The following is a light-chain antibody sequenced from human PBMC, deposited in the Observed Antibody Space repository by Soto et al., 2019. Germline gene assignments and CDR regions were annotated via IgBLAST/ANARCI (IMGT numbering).Light chain of an antibody. CDR3: QEYSAYSWT. CDR1: QSGSNW. Sequence: DIQMTQSPSTLSASVGDTVTITCRASQSGSNWLAWYQQKPGKAPKLLIYDVSSLESGVPSRFSGSGAGTEFTLTISSLKPEDFANYYCQEYSAYSWTFGQGTKVEIK. V-gene: IGKV1-5*01. J-gene: IGKJ1*01. CDR2: DVS.